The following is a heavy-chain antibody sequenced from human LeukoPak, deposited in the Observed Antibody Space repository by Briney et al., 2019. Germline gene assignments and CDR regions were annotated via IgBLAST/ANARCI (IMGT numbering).Heavy chain of an antibody. V-gene: IGHV3-48*01. CDR3: AKNGDRGAYCTGGTCYPYFYYYMDV. CDR1: GFNFNNHN. CDR2: ISGSGDAI. D-gene: IGHD2-15*01. Sequence: GGSLRLSCAASGFNFNNHNMNWVRQAPGKGLQWVSYISGSGDAIFYAESVQGRFTISRDNAKNSVYLQMNSLRAEDTAIYYCAKNGDRGAYCTGGTCYPYFYYYMDVWGKGTTVTI. J-gene: IGHJ6*03.